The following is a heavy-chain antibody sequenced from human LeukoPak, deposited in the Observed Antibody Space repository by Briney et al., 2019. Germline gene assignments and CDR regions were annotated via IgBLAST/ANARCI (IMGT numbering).Heavy chain of an antibody. CDR1: GFTFSSYW. CDR3: ARGIAARRLPFDY. J-gene: IGHJ4*02. CDR2: IKQDGSEK. V-gene: IGHV3-7*01. D-gene: IGHD6-6*01. Sequence: GGSLRLSCAASGFTFSSYWMSWVRQAPGKGLEWVANIKQDGSEKYYVDSVKGRFTISRDNAKNSLYLRMNSLRAEDTAVYYCARGIAARRLPFDYWGQGTLVTVSS.